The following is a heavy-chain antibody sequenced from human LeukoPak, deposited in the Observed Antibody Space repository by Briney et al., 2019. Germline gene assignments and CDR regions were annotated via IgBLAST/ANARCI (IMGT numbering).Heavy chain of an antibody. V-gene: IGHV3-23*01. J-gene: IGHJ6*03. CDR3: AKLLRVTTKYMGV. D-gene: IGHD4-17*01. Sequence: HPGGSLRLSCAASGFTFSDYVMIWVRQAPGKGLEWVSGITASGDRTFYGDSVRGRFTMSRDNSKNTVYLQMNSLRVDDTAVYYCAKLLRVTTKYMGVWGKGTTVTVSS. CDR2: ITASGDRT. CDR1: GFTFSDYV.